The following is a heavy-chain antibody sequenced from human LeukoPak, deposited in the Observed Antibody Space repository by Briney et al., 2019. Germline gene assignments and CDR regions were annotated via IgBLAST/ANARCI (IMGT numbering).Heavy chain of an antibody. Sequence: SETLSLTCTVSGGSISSSSYYWGWIRQPPGKGLEWIGSIYYSGSTYYNPSLKSRVTISVDTSKNQFSLKLSSVTAADTAVYYCARDSDKTAMVFESFDYWGQGTLVTVSS. CDR2: IYYSGST. CDR1: GGSISSSSYY. D-gene: IGHD5-18*01. V-gene: IGHV4-39*07. CDR3: ARDSDKTAMVFESFDY. J-gene: IGHJ4*02.